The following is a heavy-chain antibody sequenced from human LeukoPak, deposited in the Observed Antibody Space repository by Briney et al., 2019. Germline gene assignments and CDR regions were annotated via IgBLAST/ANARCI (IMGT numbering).Heavy chain of an antibody. CDR2: IYPGDSDT. Sequence: GESLKISCKGSGYSFTSYWIGWVRQMPGKGLEWMGIIYPGDSDTRYSPSFQGQVTISADKSISTAYLQWSSLKASDTAMYYCARQDCSSTSCYSDYYYYGMDVWGQGTTVTVSS. V-gene: IGHV5-51*01. J-gene: IGHJ6*02. CDR1: GYSFTSYW. CDR3: ARQDCSSTSCYSDYYYYGMDV. D-gene: IGHD2-2*01.